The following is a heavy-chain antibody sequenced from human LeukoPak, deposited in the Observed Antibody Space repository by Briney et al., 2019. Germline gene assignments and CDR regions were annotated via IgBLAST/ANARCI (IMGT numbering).Heavy chain of an antibody. CDR2: ISSSGSTI. J-gene: IGHJ4*02. Sequence: GGSLRLSRAASGFTFSSYAMSWVRQAPGKGLEWVSYISSSGSTIYYADSVKGRFTISRDNAKNSLYLQMNSLRAEDTAVYYCARDGIAVAGTPYYFDYWGQGTLVTVSS. D-gene: IGHD6-19*01. CDR1: GFTFSSYA. CDR3: ARDGIAVAGTPYYFDY. V-gene: IGHV3-48*03.